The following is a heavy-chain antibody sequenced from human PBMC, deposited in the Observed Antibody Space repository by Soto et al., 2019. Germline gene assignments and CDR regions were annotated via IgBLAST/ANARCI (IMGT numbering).Heavy chain of an antibody. CDR2: IYWDANK. V-gene: IGHV2-5*02. J-gene: IGHJ4*02. D-gene: IGHD1-20*01. CDR3: AHPIRATNLDY. CDR1: GFSLSTNEVG. Sequence: QITLKESGPTLVKPTQTLTLTCTFSGFSLSTNEVGVGWIRQPPGKALEWLALIYWDANKRYNPSLKSRLTITKDTSKNQVVLTVTNMDPVDTATYYCAHPIRATNLDYWGQGTLVTVSS.